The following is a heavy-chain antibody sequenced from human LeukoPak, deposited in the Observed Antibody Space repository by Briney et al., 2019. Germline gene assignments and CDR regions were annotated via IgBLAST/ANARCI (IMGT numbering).Heavy chain of an antibody. D-gene: IGHD1-26*01. Sequence: PGGSLRLSCAASGFTFSAYTMNWVRQAPGKGLEWVSSISSSSTYLCYADSVKGRFTISRDNAKNSLYLQMNSLRAEDTAVYYCARDLDSGSCFAFDIWGQGTMVTVSS. CDR2: ISSSSTYL. J-gene: IGHJ3*02. V-gene: IGHV3-21*01. CDR3: ARDLDSGSCFAFDI. CDR1: GFTFSAYT.